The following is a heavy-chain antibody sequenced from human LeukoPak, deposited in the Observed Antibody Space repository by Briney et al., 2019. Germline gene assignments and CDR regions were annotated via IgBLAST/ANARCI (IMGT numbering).Heavy chain of an antibody. Sequence: PSETLSLTCTVSGGSISYHYWSWIRQPPGKGLEWIGYIYYSGSTYYNPSLKNRVTISVDTSKNQFSLKLSSVTAADTAVYYCARRISNNWIFDYWGQGTLVTVSS. CDR3: ARRISNNWIFDY. CDR2: IYYSGST. J-gene: IGHJ4*02. CDR1: GGSISYHY. D-gene: IGHD1-1*01. V-gene: IGHV4-59*06.